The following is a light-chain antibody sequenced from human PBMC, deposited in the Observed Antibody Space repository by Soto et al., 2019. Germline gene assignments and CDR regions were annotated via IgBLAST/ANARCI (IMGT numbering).Light chain of an antibody. CDR3: KSYDSSLTTSV. V-gene: IGLV1-40*01. CDR2: GDN. Sequence: QSLPTQARSVSGAPGQRVGIACTRSTSNIGAEYDVHWYQQLPGTAPKRLIYGDNNRPSWVPDLFSGSKYGTSASLAMTGLQPEDEADYYCKSYDSSLTTSVFGTGTKVTVL. J-gene: IGLJ1*01. CDR1: TSNIGAEYD.